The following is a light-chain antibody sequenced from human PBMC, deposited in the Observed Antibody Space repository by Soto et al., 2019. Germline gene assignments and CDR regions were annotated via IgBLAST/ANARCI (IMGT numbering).Light chain of an antibody. CDR1: QSISSG. CDR3: QQYNS. J-gene: IGKJ2*01. CDR2: KAS. Sequence: DIQMTQSPSTLSASVGDRVTITCRASQSISSGLAGYQQKPGKDPKLLIYKASSLESGVTSRFSGSGSGTEFTLTISSLQPDDFATYHCQQYNSFGQGTKLEIK. V-gene: IGKV1-5*03.